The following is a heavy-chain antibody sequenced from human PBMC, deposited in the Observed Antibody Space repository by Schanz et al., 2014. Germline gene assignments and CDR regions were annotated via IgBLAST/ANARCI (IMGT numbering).Heavy chain of an antibody. CDR1: GGTFSSDT. CDR3: AGAFDSSGYYFDY. J-gene: IGHJ4*02. V-gene: IGHV1-69*02. D-gene: IGHD3-22*01. CDR2: IIPILGIA. Sequence: QVHLVQSGAEVKKPGSSVKVSCKASGGTFSSDTFSWVRQAPGQGLEWMGRIIPILGIATYAQKFQGRLTITADKSTSTVYMELSGLRSEDTAVYYCAGAFDSSGYYFDYWGQGTLVTVSS.